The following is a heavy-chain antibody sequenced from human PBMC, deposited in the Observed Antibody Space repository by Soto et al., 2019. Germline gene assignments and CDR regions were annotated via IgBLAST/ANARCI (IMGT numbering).Heavy chain of an antibody. Sequence: GGSLRLSCAASGFTFSSYWMHWVRQAPGKGLVWVSRINSDGSSTSYADSVKGRFTISRDKTKNTLYLQMNSLRAEDTAVYYCARSLYCSGGSCYGPAYYYMDVWGKGTTVTVSS. J-gene: IGHJ6*03. CDR1: GFTFSSYW. D-gene: IGHD2-15*01. CDR2: INSDGSST. CDR3: ARSLYCSGGSCYGPAYYYMDV. V-gene: IGHV3-74*01.